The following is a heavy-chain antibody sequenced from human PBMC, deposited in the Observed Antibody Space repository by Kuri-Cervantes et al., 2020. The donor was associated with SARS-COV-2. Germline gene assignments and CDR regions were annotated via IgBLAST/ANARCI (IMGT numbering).Heavy chain of an antibody. CDR3: AGFFYYDSRGFVANYYYMDV. Sequence: SETLSLTCTVSGDSISSSRYNWCWIRQPPGKGLEWIGSMDYSGSTYYNPSLKSRLTISVDTSKNQFSLKLSSVTAADTAVYYCAGFFYYDSRGFVANYYYMDVWGKGTTVTVSS. V-gene: IGHV4-39*01. J-gene: IGHJ6*03. CDR2: MDYSGST. CDR1: GDSISSSRYN. D-gene: IGHD3-22*01.